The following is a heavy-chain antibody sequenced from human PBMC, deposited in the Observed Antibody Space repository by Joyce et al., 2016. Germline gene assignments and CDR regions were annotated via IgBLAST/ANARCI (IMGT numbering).Heavy chain of an antibody. J-gene: IGHJ1*01. D-gene: IGHD7-27*01. CDR2: MTPNMGNT. CDR1: GYTFTSYD. V-gene: IGHV1-8*02. CDR3: VRGWGLD. Sequence: QMQLVQSGAEVKEPGASVKVSCKASGYTFTSYDLSWVRQATGQGLEWMGWMTPNMGNTNYAKKFQGRVTMTRDTSISTAYMGLTSLRSDDTAVYYCVRGWGLDWGQGTLVTVSS.